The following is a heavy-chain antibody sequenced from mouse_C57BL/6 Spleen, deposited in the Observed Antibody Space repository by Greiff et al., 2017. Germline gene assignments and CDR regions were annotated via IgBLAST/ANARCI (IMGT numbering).Heavy chain of an antibody. Sequence: VQRVESGPGLVAPSQSLSITCTASGFSLTSYAISWVRQPPGKGLEWLGVIWTGGGSNYNSALKSRLSISKDNSKSQVYLKMNSLQTDDTARYYCARNDDYAFAYWGQGTLVTVSA. CDR2: IWTGGGS. D-gene: IGHD2-4*01. CDR3: ARNDDYAFAY. V-gene: IGHV2-9-1*01. CDR1: GFSLTSYA. J-gene: IGHJ3*01.